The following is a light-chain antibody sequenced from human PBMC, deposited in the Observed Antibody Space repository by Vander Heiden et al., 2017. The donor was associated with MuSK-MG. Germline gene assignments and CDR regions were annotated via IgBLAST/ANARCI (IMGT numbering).Light chain of an antibody. CDR2: RNN. J-gene: IGLJ2*01. CDR3: ATWDDNLIGVI. Sequence: QSLLPPPPSASGTPGPRLTISCSGSTSNIGTNFVSWYQQLPGMAPKLLISRNNQRPSGVPDRFSASKSGTSASLAISGLQSEDEADYYCATWDDNLIGVIFGGGTTLTVL. V-gene: IGLV1-47*01. CDR1: TSNIGTNF.